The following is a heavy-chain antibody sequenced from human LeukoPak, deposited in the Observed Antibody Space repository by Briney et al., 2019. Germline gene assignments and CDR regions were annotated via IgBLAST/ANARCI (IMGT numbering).Heavy chain of an antibody. Sequence: GGSLRLSCAASGFTVSSSHMNWVRQAPGKGPEWVSTIYNGGSTSYADSVKGRFTISRDNSKNTLYLQMNSLRAEDTAVYYCARDRNTDFWSGYYTNYCDYWGQGTLVTVSS. CDR3: ARDRNTDFWSGYYTNYCDY. V-gene: IGHV3-53*05. J-gene: IGHJ4*02. CDR2: IYNGGST. D-gene: IGHD3-3*01. CDR1: GFTVSSSH.